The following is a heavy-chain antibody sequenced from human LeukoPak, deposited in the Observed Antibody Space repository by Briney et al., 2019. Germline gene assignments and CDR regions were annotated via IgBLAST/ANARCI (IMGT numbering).Heavy chain of an antibody. CDR2: ISWNSGSI. CDR3: AKEVNYDFWSGNINDAFDI. V-gene: IGHV3-9*01. Sequence: GGSLRLFCAASGFTFDDYAMHWVRQAPGKGLEWVSGISWNSGSIGYADSVKGRFTISRDNAKNSLYLQMNSWRAEDTALYYCAKEVNYDFWSGNINDAFDIWGQGTMVTVSS. CDR1: GFTFDDYA. J-gene: IGHJ3*02. D-gene: IGHD3-3*01.